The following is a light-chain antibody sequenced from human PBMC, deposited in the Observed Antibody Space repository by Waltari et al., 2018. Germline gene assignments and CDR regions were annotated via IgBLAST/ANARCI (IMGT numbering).Light chain of an antibody. V-gene: IGKV1-39*01. CDR1: WALSVY. CDR2: ASY. J-gene: IGKJ5*01. Sequence: IQMTQSPSSLSASVGDTGTITCRARWALSVYVNWYQQKPGEAPRLLLYASYSLQTRVPSRFSGRGSGTEFTLTISSLQPEDFATYYCQQSATALGITFGQGTRL. CDR3: QQSATALGIT.